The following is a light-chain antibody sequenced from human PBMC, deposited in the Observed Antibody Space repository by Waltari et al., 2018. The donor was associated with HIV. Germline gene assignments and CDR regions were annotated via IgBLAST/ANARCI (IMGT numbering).Light chain of an antibody. Sequence: QSALTHPASVSGSPGQSITISCTTTSSDVATYKLVSWYQQHQGKSPKMMIYEVSKRPSGVSDRFSGSKSGDTASLTISGLQAEDEADYYCCSYVSNVIFGGGTKLTAL. J-gene: IGLJ2*01. V-gene: IGLV2-23*02. CDR1: SSDVATYKL. CDR3: CSYVSNVI. CDR2: EVS.